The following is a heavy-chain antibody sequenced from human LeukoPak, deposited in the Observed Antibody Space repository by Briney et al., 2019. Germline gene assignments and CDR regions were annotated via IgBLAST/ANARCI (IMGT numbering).Heavy chain of an antibody. D-gene: IGHD3-3*01. CDR2: IYSGGST. J-gene: IGHJ4*02. CDR3: ARGRDFWSGYGY. CDR1: GFTVSSNY. Sequence: PGGSLRLSCAASGFTVSSNYMSWVRQAPGKGLEWVSVIYSGGSTYYADSVKGRFTISRDNSKNTLYLQMNSLRAEDTAVYYCARGRDFWSGYGYRGQGTLVTVSS. V-gene: IGHV3-53*01.